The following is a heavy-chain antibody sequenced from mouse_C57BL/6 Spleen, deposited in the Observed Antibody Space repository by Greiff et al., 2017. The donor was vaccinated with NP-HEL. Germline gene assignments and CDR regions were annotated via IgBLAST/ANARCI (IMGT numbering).Heavy chain of an antibody. Sequence: EVQVVESGGGLVKPGGSLKLSCAASGFTFSDYGMHWVRQAPEKGLEWVAYISSGSSTFYYADTVKGRITISRDNAKNTLFLQMTSLRSEDTAMYYCARPGDYDQMDYWGQGTSVTVSS. CDR3: ARPGDYDQMDY. CDR1: GFTFSDYG. CDR2: ISSGSSTF. J-gene: IGHJ4*01. V-gene: IGHV5-17*01. D-gene: IGHD2-4*01.